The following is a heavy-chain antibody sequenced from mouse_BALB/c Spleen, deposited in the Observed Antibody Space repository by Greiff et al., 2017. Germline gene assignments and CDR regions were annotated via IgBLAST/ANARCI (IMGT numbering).Heavy chain of an antibody. CDR1: GFSLTSYG. D-gene: IGHD4-1*01. Sequence: VQLQQSGPGLVQPSQSLSITCTVSGFSLTSYGVHWVRQSPGKGLEWLGVIWSGGSTDYNAAFISRLSISKDNSKSQVFFKMNSLQANDTAIYYCARTRTGTWYFDVWGAGTTVTVSS. CDR2: IWSGGST. V-gene: IGHV2-2*02. CDR3: ARTRTGTWYFDV. J-gene: IGHJ1*01.